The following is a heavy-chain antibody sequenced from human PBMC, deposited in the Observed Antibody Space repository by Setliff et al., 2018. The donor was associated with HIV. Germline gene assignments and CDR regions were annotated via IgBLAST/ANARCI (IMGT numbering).Heavy chain of an antibody. CDR3: AKTNIPMPRSGTRLES. CDR2: IFHDGTV. V-gene: IGHV4-61*08. Sequence: SETLSLTCTVSGGSISSADYYWSWIRQPPGKGLEWIGQIFHDGTVTYKPSLESRVTILMDILKNQISLNVTSVTAADTATYYCAKTNIPMPRSGTRLESWGPGRLVTVSS. D-gene: IGHD2-2*02. CDR1: GGSISSADYY. J-gene: IGHJ4*02.